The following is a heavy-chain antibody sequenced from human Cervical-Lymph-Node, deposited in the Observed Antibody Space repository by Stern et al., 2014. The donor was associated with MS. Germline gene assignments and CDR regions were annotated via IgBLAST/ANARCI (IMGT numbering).Heavy chain of an antibody. CDR2: IGTNMGNT. V-gene: IGHV1-18*01. D-gene: IGHD6-13*01. Sequence: VQLVESGAEVKKPGASVKVSCKASGYTFTHYAISWVRQAPGQDLEWMGWIGTNMGNTNYAQRFQGRVTLATDTSTNTVYMELRSLRSDDTAMYYCRAGSDAFDVWGQGTMVTVSS. J-gene: IGHJ3*01. CDR1: GYTFTHYA. CDR3: RAGSDAFDV.